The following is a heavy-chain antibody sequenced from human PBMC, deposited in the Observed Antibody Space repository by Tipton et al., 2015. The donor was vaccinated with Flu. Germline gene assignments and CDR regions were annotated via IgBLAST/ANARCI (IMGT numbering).Heavy chain of an antibody. V-gene: IGHV4-59*02. CDR1: GGSVSPYY. D-gene: IGHD4-17*01. J-gene: IGHJ6*02. CDR3: ARDLVQDYGDHYFGMDV. Sequence: TLSLTCTVFGGSVSPYYWNWVRQSPGKGLEWIGYIYYRGTTGYNPSLKSRVTISVDTSKNQVSLKLNSVTAADTAVYYCARDLVQDYGDHYFGMDVCGQGTTVTASS. CDR2: IYYRGTT.